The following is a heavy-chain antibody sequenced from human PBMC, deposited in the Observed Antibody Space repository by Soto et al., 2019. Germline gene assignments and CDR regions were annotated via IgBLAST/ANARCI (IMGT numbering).Heavy chain of an antibody. V-gene: IGHV1-24*01. J-gene: IGHJ4*02. Sequence: GASVKVSCKVSGYTLTELSMHWVRQAPGKGLEWMGGFDPEDGETIYAQKFQGRVTMTEDTSTSTAYMELSSLRSEDTAVYFCARADYYDSSGFYYDYWGRGTLVTVS. CDR1: GYTLTELS. CDR3: ARADYYDSSGFYYDY. D-gene: IGHD3-22*01. CDR2: FDPEDGET.